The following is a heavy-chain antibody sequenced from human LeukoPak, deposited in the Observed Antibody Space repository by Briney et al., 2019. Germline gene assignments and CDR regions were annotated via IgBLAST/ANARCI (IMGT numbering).Heavy chain of an antibody. CDR3: ARTRGFGDLLGEGFDP. CDR1: GGSITTTTYY. J-gene: IGHJ5*02. CDR2: SYYSGNT. Sequence: ASETLSLTCTLSGGSITTTTYYWGWIRQPPGKGLEWIGSSYYSGNTYYNPSLKSRLTISIDTSRKQFSLKLSSVTAADTAVYYCARTRGFGDLLGEGFDPWGQGTLVTVSS. V-gene: IGHV4-39*01. D-gene: IGHD3-10*01.